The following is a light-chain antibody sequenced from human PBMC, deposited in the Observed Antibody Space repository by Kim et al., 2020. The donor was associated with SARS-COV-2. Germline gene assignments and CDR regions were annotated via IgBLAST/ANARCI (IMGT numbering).Light chain of an antibody. CDR2: YDK. Sequence: GRTVPISCSGSSSNIGSNTASWYQQVPGTAPKLLIYYDKERPSGVPDRFSGSKSGTSASLAITGLQSGDEADYYCAAWDDIQSGPVFGGGTQLTVL. V-gene: IGLV1-44*01. CDR1: SSNIGSNT. CDR3: AAWDDIQSGPV. J-gene: IGLJ2*01.